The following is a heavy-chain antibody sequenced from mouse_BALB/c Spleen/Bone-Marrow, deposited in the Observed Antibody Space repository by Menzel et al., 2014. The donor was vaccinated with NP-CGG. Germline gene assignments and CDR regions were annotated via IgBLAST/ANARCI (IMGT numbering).Heavy chain of an antibody. V-gene: IGHV3-6*02. J-gene: IGHJ1*01. CDR3: VKWGLRLWYFDV. D-gene: IGHD1-2*01. CDR2: ISYDGSN. Sequence: EVKLVESGPGLVKPSQSLSLTCSVTGYSITSGYYWNWIRQFPGNKLEWMGYISYDGSNNYNPSLKNRISITRDTSKNQFFLKLNSVTTEDTATYYCVKWGLRLWYFDVWGAGTRSPSPQ. CDR1: GYSITSGYY.